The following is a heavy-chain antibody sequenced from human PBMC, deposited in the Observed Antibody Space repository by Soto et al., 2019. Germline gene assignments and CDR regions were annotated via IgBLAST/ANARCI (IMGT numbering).Heavy chain of an antibody. CDR2: ISDTGTRT. D-gene: IGHD4-4*01. CDR1: EFTCSGAA. Sequence: PGGSKRVSSGAAEFTCSGAAMNWVRQAPGKGLEWVSIISDTGTRTHYADSVKGRFTISRDNSKNTLYLDMNSLRAEDTAVYYCAKSLDIHYKNWFDPWGQGTLVTVSS. J-gene: IGHJ5*02. V-gene: IGHV3-23*01. CDR3: AKSLDIHYKNWFDP.